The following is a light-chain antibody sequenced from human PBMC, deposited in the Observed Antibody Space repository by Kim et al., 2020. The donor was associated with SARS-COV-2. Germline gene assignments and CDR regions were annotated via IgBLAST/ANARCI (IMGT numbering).Light chain of an antibody. V-gene: IGKV1-5*01. CDR3: QEYNSDFT. J-gene: IGKJ3*01. CDR2: DAS. Sequence: SASVGDRLTITCRASQTISTWLAWYQQKPGKPPNALISDASSLESGVPSRFSGSGSGTEFTLTISSLQPDDFATYYCQEYNSDFTFGPGTKVDIK. CDR1: QTISTW.